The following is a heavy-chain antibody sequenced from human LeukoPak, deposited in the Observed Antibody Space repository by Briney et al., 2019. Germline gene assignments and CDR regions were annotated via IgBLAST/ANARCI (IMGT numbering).Heavy chain of an antibody. CDR1: GYSLSSGYY. D-gene: IGHD3-10*02. CDR3: ARAPYYYVPPIDS. CDR2: IYHSGST. Sequence: SETLSLTCTVSGYSLSSGYYWGWIRQPPGKGLEWIGSIYHSGSTYYNPSLKSRVTISVDTSKNQFSLKLSSVTAADTAVYYCARAPYYYVPPIDSWGQGTLVIVSS. J-gene: IGHJ4*02. V-gene: IGHV4-38-2*02.